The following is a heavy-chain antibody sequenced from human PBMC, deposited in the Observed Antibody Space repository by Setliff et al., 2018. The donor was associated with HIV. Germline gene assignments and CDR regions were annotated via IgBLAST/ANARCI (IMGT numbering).Heavy chain of an antibody. V-gene: IGHV3-30*04. CDR3: ARGGAGGDYRIDY. J-gene: IGHJ4*02. CDR1: GFTFSDYA. CDR2: ISYVGTNK. Sequence: GGSLRLSCAASGFTFSDYAFHWVRQAPGKGLEWVTLISYVGTNKFYADSVKGRFTIPRDISTNTLSLQMNSLRPEDTAVYSCARGGAGGDYRIDYWGRGTLVTVSS. D-gene: IGHD2-21*01.